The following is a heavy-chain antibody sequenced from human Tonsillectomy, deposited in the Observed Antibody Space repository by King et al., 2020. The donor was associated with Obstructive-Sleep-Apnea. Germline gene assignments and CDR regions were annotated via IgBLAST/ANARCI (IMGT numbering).Heavy chain of an antibody. CDR3: ARGPLYYDSSGYPNFGAFDI. CDR1: GGSISSGGYY. V-gene: IGHV4-31*03. CDR2: IYYSGST. Sequence: PLQESGPGLVKPSQTLSLTCTVSGGSISSGGYYWRWIRQHPGKGLEWIGYIYYSGSTYYNPSLKSRVTISVDTSKNQFSLKLSSVTAADTAVYYCARGPLYYDSSGYPNFGAFDIWGQGTMVTVSS. J-gene: IGHJ3*02. D-gene: IGHD3-22*01.